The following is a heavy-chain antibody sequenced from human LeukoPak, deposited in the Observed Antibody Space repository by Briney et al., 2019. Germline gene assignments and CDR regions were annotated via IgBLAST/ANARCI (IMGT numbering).Heavy chain of an antibody. D-gene: IGHD2-2*02. CDR1: GFTFSSYA. V-gene: IGHV3-30-3*01. CDR3: ARSVLVPAAIRGWGYYYYGMDV. J-gene: IGHJ6*02. CDR2: ISYDGSNK. Sequence: GASLRLSCAASGFTFSSYAMSWVRQAPGKGLEWVAVISYDGSNKYYADSVKGRFTISRDSSKNMLYLQMNSLRAEDTAVYYCARSVLVPAAIRGWGYYYYGMDVWGQGTTVTVSS.